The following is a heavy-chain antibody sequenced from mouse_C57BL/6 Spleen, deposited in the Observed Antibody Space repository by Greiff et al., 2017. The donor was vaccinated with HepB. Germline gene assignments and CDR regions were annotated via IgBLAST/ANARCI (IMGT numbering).Heavy chain of an antibody. Sequence: EVQGVESGPGLAKPSQTLSLTCSVTGYSITSDYWNWIRKFPGNKLEYMGYISYSGSTYYNPSLKSRISITRDTSKNQYYLQLNSVTTEDTATYYCAREGVTTASREGCFDVWGTGTTVTVSS. CDR2: ISYSGST. D-gene: IGHD1-2*01. CDR3: AREGVTTASREGCFDV. CDR1: GYSITSDY. J-gene: IGHJ1*03. V-gene: IGHV3-8*01.